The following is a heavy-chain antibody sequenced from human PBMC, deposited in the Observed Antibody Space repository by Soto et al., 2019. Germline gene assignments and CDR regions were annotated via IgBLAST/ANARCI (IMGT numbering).Heavy chain of an antibody. CDR2: ISNSGSTI. D-gene: IGHD4-17*01. Sequence: QVQLVEAGGGLVKPGGSLRLSCAASEFTFSDYYMTWIRQAPGKGLEWVSYISNSGSTIYYADSVKGRFAISRDNATNSQYLKMNSLRAEETAVYYCERGLAYGDYGWLYPWGQGTLVTVSP. CDR1: EFTFSDYY. J-gene: IGHJ5*02. CDR3: ERGLAYGDYGWLYP. V-gene: IGHV3-11*01.